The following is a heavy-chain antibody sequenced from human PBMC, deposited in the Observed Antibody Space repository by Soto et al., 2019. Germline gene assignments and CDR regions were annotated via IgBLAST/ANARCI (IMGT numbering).Heavy chain of an antibody. CDR3: STDEWI. J-gene: IGHJ4*02. CDR1: GFTFSNSW. D-gene: IGHD2-2*03. V-gene: IGHV3-15*01. Sequence: EVQLVESGGGLVKPGGSLRLSCAASGFTFSNSWMSWVRQVPGKGLEWVGNIKRKTDGGTTNYAAHVKGRFTISRDDSENTLDLQMTSLTIEDTAVYYCSTDEWIWGQGNLVTAS. CDR2: IKRKTDGGTT.